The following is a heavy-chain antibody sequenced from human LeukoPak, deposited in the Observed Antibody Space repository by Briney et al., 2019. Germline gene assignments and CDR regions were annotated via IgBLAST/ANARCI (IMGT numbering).Heavy chain of an antibody. CDR3: AREGQFSAWIRGLYYFDY. Sequence: HTGGSLRLSCAASAFRFSSFAMTWVRQAPGKGLEWVSGIHGNGETTYYADSVKGRFTISRDNSKNTLYLQMNSLRAEDTAVYYCAREGQFSAWIRGLYYFDYWGQGTLVTVSS. V-gene: IGHV3-23*01. J-gene: IGHJ4*02. CDR1: AFRFSSFA. CDR2: IHGNGETT. D-gene: IGHD3-10*01.